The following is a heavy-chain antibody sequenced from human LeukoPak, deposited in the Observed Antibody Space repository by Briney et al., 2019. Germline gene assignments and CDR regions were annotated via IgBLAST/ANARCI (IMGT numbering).Heavy chain of an antibody. J-gene: IGHJ4*02. Sequence: GGSLRLSCAASGFTFSSYSMNWVRQAPGKGLEWVSYISSSSSTIYYADSVKGRFTISRDNAKNSLYLQMNSLRAEDTAVYYCASEVPVLLWFGELLPLWGQGTLVTVSS. D-gene: IGHD3-10*01. V-gene: IGHV3-48*01. CDR2: ISSSSSTI. CDR1: GFTFSSYS. CDR3: ASEVPVLLWFGELLPL.